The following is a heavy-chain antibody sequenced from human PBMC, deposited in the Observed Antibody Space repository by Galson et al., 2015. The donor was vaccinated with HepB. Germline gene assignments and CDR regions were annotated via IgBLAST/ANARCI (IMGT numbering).Heavy chain of an antibody. D-gene: IGHD6-13*01. Sequence: SVKVSCKASGYTFTSYAITWVRQAPGQGLEWMGWISAYNGNPNYVQKLQGRVTMTTDTSTSTAYMELRSLRSDDTAVYYCARTYSSSPWYFDLWGRDTLVTVSS. J-gene: IGHJ2*01. V-gene: IGHV1-18*01. CDR1: GYTFTSYA. CDR3: ARTYSSSPWYFDL. CDR2: ISAYNGNP.